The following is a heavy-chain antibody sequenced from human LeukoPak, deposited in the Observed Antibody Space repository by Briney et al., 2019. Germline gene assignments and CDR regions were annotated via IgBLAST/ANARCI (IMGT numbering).Heavy chain of an antibody. V-gene: IGHV1-58*02. CDR3: AAELYSGTYGRCCSFAF. J-gene: IGHJ4*02. Sequence: ASVKVPCKASGFTFSNSAMQWVRQARGQRLEWIGWIIVGSGKTHYAQNFQERVTITRDMSTNTAYMELSSLRSEDTAVYYCAAELYSGTYGRCCSFAFWGQGTQVAVSS. CDR1: GFTFSNSA. D-gene: IGHD1-26*01. CDR2: IIVGSGKT.